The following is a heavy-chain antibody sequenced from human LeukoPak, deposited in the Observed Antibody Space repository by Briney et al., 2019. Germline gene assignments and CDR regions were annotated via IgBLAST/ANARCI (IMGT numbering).Heavy chain of an antibody. CDR3: ARDDPARMTATLDY. D-gene: IGHD2-21*02. CDR1: VGFINNYF. J-gene: IGHJ4*02. Sequence: PSETLSLTCTVSVGFINNYFWSWVRQPAGGGLEWIGRIYTSGSTNYSPSPRSRVTISVDMSKNQFSLKLSSVTAADTAVYYCARDDPARMTATLDYWGQGILVTVSS. CDR2: IYTSGST. V-gene: IGHV4-4*07.